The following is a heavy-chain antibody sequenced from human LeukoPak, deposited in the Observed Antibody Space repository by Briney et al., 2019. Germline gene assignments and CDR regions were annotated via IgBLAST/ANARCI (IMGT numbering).Heavy chain of an antibody. Sequence: SETLSLTCTVSGYSISSGYYWGWIRQPPGKGLEWIGSIYHSGSTYYNPSLKSRVTISVDTSKNQFSLKLSSVTAADTAVYYCARDEAALYFDYWGQGTLVTVSS. CDR1: GYSISSGYY. V-gene: IGHV4-38-2*02. J-gene: IGHJ4*02. CDR2: IYHSGST. D-gene: IGHD6-6*01. CDR3: ARDEAALYFDY.